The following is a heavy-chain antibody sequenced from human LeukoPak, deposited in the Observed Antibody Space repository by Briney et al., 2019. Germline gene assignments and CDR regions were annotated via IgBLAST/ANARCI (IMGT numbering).Heavy chain of an antibody. D-gene: IGHD1-7*01. CDR3: ARDSLSITGTIFYYYYYMDV. J-gene: IGHJ6*03. Sequence: ASVKVSCKASGYTFTGYYMHWVRQAPGQGLEWMGWINPNTGGTNYAQKFQGRVTMTRDTSISTAYMELSRLRSDDTAVYYCARDSLSITGTIFYYYYYMDVWGKGTTVTVSS. V-gene: IGHV1-2*02. CDR2: INPNTGGT. CDR1: GYTFTGYY.